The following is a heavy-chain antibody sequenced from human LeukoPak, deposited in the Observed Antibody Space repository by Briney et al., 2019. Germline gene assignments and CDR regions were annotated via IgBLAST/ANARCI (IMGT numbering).Heavy chain of an antibody. V-gene: IGHV4-61*05. D-gene: IGHD1-26*01. CDR1: GGSISSSSYY. CDR2: IYYSGST. J-gene: IGHJ3*02. CDR3: ARGSVIVGATRGAFDI. Sequence: SETLSLTCTVSGGSISSSSYYWGWIRQPPGKGLEWIGYIYYSGSTNYNPSLKSRVTISVDTSKNQFSLKLSSVTAADTAVYYCARGSVIVGATRGAFDIWGQGTMVTVSS.